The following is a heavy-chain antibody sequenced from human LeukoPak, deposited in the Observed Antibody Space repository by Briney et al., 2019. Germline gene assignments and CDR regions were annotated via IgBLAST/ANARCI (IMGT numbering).Heavy chain of an antibody. D-gene: IGHD6-19*01. J-gene: IGHJ4*02. CDR2: INAGNGNT. V-gene: IGHV1-3*01. CDR1: GYTFTSYA. CDR3: AREQGGYSSGWAVDY. Sequence: GASVKVSCKASGYTFTSYAMHWVRQAPGQRLEWMGWINAGNGNTKYSQKFQGRVTITRDTSASTAYMELSSLRSEDTAAYYCAREQGGYSSGWAVDYWGQGTLVTVSS.